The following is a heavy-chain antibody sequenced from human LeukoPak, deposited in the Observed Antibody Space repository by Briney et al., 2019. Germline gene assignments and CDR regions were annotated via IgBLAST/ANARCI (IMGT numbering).Heavy chain of an antibody. CDR3: ARPSTRNYYDSSGYYHPDY. CDR2: ISYDGSNK. V-gene: IGHV3-30-3*01. CDR1: GFTFSSYA. J-gene: IGHJ4*02. D-gene: IGHD3-22*01. Sequence: GGSLRLSCAASGFTFSSYAMHWVRQAPGKGLEWVGVISYDGSNKYYADSVKGRFTISRDNSKNTLYLQMNSLRAEDTAVYYCARPSTRNYYDSSGYYHPDYWGQGTLVTVSS.